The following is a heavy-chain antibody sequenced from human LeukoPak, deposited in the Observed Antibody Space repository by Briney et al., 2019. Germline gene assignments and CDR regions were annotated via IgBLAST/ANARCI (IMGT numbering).Heavy chain of an antibody. J-gene: IGHJ6*03. CDR2: IKSKTDGGTT. CDR3: TTDTGSYSISYYYYYYYMDV. CDR1: GFTFSNAW. D-gene: IGHD1-26*01. Sequence: GGSLRLSCAASGFTFSNAWMSWVRQAPGKGLEWVGRIKSKTDGGTTDYAAPVKGRFTISRDDSKNTLYLQMNGLKTEDTAVYYCTTDTGSYSISYYYYYYYMDVWGKGTTVTVSS. V-gene: IGHV3-15*01.